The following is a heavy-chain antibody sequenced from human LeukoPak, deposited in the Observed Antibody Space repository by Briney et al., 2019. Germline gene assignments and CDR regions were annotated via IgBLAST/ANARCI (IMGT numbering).Heavy chain of an antibody. V-gene: IGHV3-13*01. D-gene: IGHD3-22*01. CDR3: ARSPVDYYDSSGYYDY. CDR2: IGTAGDT. CDR1: GFTFSSYD. Sequence: GGSLRLSCAASGFTFSSYDMHWVRQATGKGLEWVSAIGTAGDTYYPGSVKGRFTISRENAKNSLYLQMNSLRAGDTAVNYCARSPVDYYDSSGYYDYWGQGTLVTVSS. J-gene: IGHJ4*02.